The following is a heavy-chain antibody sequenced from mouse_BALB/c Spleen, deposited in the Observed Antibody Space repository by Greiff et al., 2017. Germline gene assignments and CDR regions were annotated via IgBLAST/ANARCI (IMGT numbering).Heavy chain of an antibody. V-gene: IGHV1-63*02. J-gene: IGHJ4*01. CDR3: ARKAMDY. CDR1: GYTFTNYW. Sequence: QVQLKESGAELVRPGTSVKISCKASGYTFTNYWLGWVKQRPGHGLQWIGDIYPGGGYTNYNEKFKGKATLTADTSSSTAYMQLSSLTSEDSAVYFCARKAMDYWGQGTSVTVSS. CDR2: IYPGGGYT.